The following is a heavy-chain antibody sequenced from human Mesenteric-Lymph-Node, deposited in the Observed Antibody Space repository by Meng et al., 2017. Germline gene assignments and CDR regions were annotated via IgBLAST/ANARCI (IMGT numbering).Heavy chain of an antibody. CDR2: INPNSGGT. J-gene: IGHJ3*02. CDR3: ARDVSLWPNGWARAFDI. V-gene: IGHV1-2*06. D-gene: IGHD3-10*01. Sequence: ASVKVSCKASGYTFTGYYMHWVRQAPGQGLEWMGRINPNSGGTNYAQKFQGRVTMTRDTSISTAYMELSRLRSDDTAVYYCARDVSLWPNGWARAFDIWGQGTMVTVSS. CDR1: GYTFTGYY.